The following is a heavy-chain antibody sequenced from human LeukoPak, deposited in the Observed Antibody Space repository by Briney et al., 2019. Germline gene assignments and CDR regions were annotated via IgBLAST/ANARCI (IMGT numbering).Heavy chain of an antibody. V-gene: IGHV4-34*01. CDR1: GGSFSGYY. J-gene: IGHJ3*02. CDR2: INHSGRT. CDR3: ARGRGLYSYGPRAFDI. Sequence: SETLSLTCAVYGGSFSGYYWSWVRQAPGKGVEGIGEINHSGRTNYNPSLTSRVTISVDTSNNQFSLQLSSVTAADTAVYYCARGRGLYSYGPRAFDIWGQGTMVTVSS. D-gene: IGHD5-18*01.